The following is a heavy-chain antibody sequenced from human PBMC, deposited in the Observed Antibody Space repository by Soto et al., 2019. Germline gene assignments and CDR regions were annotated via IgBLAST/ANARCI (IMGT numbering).Heavy chain of an antibody. CDR3: ARDLARYCSGGSCLYDAFDI. Sequence: SVKVSCKASGGTFSSYAISWVRQAPGQGLEWMGGIIPIFGTTNYAQKFQGRVTITADESTSTAYMELSSLRSEDTAVYYCARDLARYCSGGSCLYDAFDIWGQGTMVTVSS. CDR1: GGTFSSYA. V-gene: IGHV1-69*13. CDR2: IIPIFGTT. D-gene: IGHD2-15*01. J-gene: IGHJ3*02.